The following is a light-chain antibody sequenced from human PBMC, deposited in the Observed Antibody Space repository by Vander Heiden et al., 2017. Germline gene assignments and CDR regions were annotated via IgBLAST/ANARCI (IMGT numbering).Light chain of an antibody. Sequence: SVLTQPPSASGTPGQKVTISCSGISSNIGSNYVYWYKQLPGTAPKLLIYSNNQRPSGVPDRFSGSKSGTSASLAISGLRSEDEADDYCAAWDDSLSGPWVFGGGTKLTVL. CDR3: AAWDDSLSGPWV. V-gene: IGLV1-47*02. J-gene: IGLJ3*02. CDR1: SSNIGSNY. CDR2: SNN.